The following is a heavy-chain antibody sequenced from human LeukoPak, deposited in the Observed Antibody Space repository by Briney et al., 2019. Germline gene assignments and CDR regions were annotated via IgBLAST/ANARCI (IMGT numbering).Heavy chain of an antibody. CDR2: INSDGSST. Sequence: GGSLRLSCAASGFTFSSYWMHWVRQAPGKRLVWVSRINSDGSSTSYADFVKGRFTISRDNAKNTLYLQMNSLRAEDTAVYYCARAETVVTAIWKLRSDWTIDYWGQGTLVTVSS. D-gene: IGHD2-21*02. CDR1: GFTFSSYW. J-gene: IGHJ4*02. CDR3: ARAETVVTAIWKLRSDWTIDY. V-gene: IGHV3-74*01.